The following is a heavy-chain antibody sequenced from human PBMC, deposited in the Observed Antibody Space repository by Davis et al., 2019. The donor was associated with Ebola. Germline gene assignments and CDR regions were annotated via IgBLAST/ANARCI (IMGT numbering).Heavy chain of an antibody. CDR1: GYTFTSYP. CDR3: AKYSRYAFDI. V-gene: IGHV7-4-1*02. CDR2: INANTGNP. J-gene: IGHJ3*02. Sequence: AASVKVSCKASGYTFTSYPIHWVRQAPGQGLDSMGWINANTGNPTFAQGFTGRFVFSLDTSVSTAYLQISSLKAEDTAVFYCAKYSRYAFDIWGQGKMVTVSS. D-gene: IGHD2-15*01.